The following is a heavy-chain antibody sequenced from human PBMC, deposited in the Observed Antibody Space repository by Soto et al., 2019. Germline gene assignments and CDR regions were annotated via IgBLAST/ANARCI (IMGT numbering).Heavy chain of an antibody. J-gene: IGHJ5*02. CDR3: ARGPGEYYYDSSGSQLRNWFDP. CDR2: ISAYNGNT. V-gene: IGHV1-18*04. Sequence: QVPLVQSGAEVKKPAASVKVSCKASGYTFTSYGISWVRQAPGQGLEWMGWISAYNGNTNYAQKLQGRVTMTTDTSTSTAYMELRSLRSDDTAVYYCARGPGEYYYDSSGSQLRNWFDPWGQGTLVTVSS. D-gene: IGHD3-22*01. CDR1: GYTFTSYG.